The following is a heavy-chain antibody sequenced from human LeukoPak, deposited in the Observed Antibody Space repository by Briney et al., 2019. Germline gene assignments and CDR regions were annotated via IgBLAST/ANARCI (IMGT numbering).Heavy chain of an antibody. CDR2: INPNSGGT. CDR3: ARVDDSSGYYSVAEYFQH. V-gene: IGHV1-2*02. CDR1: GYTFTGYY. D-gene: IGHD3-22*01. J-gene: IGHJ1*01. Sequence: ASVKVSCKASGYTFTGYYMHWVRQAPGQGLEWMGWINPNSGGTNYAQKFQGRVTMTRDTSISTAYMELSRLRSDDTAVYYCARVDDSSGYYSVAEYFQHWGQGTLVTVSS.